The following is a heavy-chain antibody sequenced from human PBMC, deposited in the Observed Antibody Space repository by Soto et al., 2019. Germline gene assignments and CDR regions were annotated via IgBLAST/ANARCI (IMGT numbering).Heavy chain of an antibody. D-gene: IGHD6-6*01. CDR1: GFTFSRYW. J-gene: IGHJ6*03. Sequence: EVQLVESGGGLVQPGGSLRLSCAASGFTFSRYWMSWVRQAPGQGLEWVANIKQDGSEKYYVDSVKGRFTISRVNATNALYLKINSLRAEDTAVYYCARDRYSRIAARPAGYAYYYYMDVWGKGTTVTVSS. CDR3: ARDRYSRIAARPAGYAYYYYMDV. CDR2: IKQDGSEK. V-gene: IGHV3-7*01.